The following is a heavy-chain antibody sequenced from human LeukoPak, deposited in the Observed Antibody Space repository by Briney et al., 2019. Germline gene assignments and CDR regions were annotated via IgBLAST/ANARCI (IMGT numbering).Heavy chain of an antibody. D-gene: IGHD1-26*01. J-gene: IGHJ3*02. CDR3: ARRVGQDAFDI. CDR1: GGSISSGSYY. Sequence: SETLSLTCTVSGGSISSGSYYWSWIRQPAGKGLEWIGRIYTSGSTNYNPSLKSRVTISVDTSKNQFSLELSSVTAADTAVYYCARRVGQDAFDIWGQGTMVTVSS. V-gene: IGHV4-61*02. CDR2: IYTSGST.